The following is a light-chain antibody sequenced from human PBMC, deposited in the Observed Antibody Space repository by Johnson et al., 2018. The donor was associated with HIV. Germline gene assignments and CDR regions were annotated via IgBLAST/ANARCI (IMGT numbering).Light chain of an antibody. Sequence: QSVLTQPPSVSAAPGQKVTISCSGSSSNIGNNYVSWYQQLPGTAPKLLIYENNKRPSGIPDLFSGSKSGTSATLGITGLQTGDEADYYCGTWDSSLSAFYYVFGTGTKVTVL. CDR2: ENN. CDR3: GTWDSSLSAFYYV. CDR1: SSNIGNNY. V-gene: IGLV1-51*02. J-gene: IGLJ1*01.